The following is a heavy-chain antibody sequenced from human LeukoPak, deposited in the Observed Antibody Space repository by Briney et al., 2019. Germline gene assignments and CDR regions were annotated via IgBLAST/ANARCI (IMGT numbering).Heavy chain of an antibody. J-gene: IGHJ3*01. Sequence: PGGSLRLSCAASGFTLSSHSMNWVRQAPGKGLEWVSSISSSSSYIYYADSVKGRFTISRDNAKNSLYLQMNSLRADDTAVYYCARVRVATTGRYDALNLWGQGTMVTVSS. CDR3: ARVRVATTGRYDALNL. CDR1: GFTLSSHS. V-gene: IGHV3-21*03. CDR2: ISSSSSYI. D-gene: IGHD5-12*01.